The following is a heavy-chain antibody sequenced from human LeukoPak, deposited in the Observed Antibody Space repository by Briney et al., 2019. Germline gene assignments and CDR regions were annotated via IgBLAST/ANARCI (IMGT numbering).Heavy chain of an antibody. V-gene: IGHV3-53*01. J-gene: IGHJ6*03. CDR3: ARSSGGYYVDYYYYYMDV. CDR1: GFTVSSNY. D-gene: IGHD3-22*01. CDR2: IYSGGST. Sequence: GGSLRLSCAASGFTVSSNYMSWVRQAPGKGLEWVSVIYSGGSTYYADSVKGRFTISRDNSKNTLYLQMNSLRAEDTAVYYCARSSGGYYVDYYYYYMDVWGKGTTVTVSS.